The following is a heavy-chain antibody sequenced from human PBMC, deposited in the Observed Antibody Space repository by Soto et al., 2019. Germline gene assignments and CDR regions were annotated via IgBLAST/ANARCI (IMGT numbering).Heavy chain of an antibody. CDR3: AHSLRSFFYFGLDV. D-gene: IGHD3-16*01. Sequence: PSETLSLTCTVSGHSISSGFYYWGWIRQPPGKGLEWIGSIYHSGSTYYNPSLKSRVTMSVDTAKNQFSLKLTSVTAADTAVYYCAHSLRSFFYFGLDVWGQGTTVTVS. CDR2: IYHSGST. CDR1: GHSISSGFYY. V-gene: IGHV4-38-2*02. J-gene: IGHJ6*02.